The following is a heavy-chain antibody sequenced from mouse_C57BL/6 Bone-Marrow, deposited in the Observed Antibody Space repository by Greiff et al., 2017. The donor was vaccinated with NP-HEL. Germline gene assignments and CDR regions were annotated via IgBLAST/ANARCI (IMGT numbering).Heavy chain of an antibody. CDR3: ARNWVYYYAMDY. J-gene: IGHJ4*01. Sequence: QVQLQQPGAELVMPGASVKLSCKASGYTFTSYWMHWVKQRPGQGLEWIGEIDPSDSYTNYNQKFKGKSTLTVDNSSSTAYMQLSSLTSEDSAVYYCARNWVYYYAMDYWGQGTSVTVSS. D-gene: IGHD4-1*01. V-gene: IGHV1-69*01. CDR2: IDPSDSYT. CDR1: GYTFTSYW.